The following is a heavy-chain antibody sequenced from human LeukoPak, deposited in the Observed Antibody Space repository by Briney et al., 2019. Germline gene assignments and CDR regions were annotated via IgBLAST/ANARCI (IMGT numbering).Heavy chain of an antibody. CDR2: INPNSGGT. CDR3: ARVTLVGAYWFDP. Sequence: ASVKVSYKASGYTFTGYYMHWVRQAPGQGLEWMGWINPNSGGTNYAQKFQGRVTMTRDTSISTAYMELSRLRSDDTAVYYCARVTLVGAYWFDPWGQGTLVTVSS. D-gene: IGHD6-6*01. CDR1: GYTFTGYY. V-gene: IGHV1-2*02. J-gene: IGHJ5*02.